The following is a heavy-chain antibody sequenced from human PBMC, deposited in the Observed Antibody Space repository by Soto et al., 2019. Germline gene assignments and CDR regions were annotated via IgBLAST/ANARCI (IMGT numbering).Heavy chain of an antibody. D-gene: IGHD3-22*01. CDR3: AGGVHHGSSGYYYFY. J-gene: IGHJ4*02. CDR1: GGTFSTYA. CDR2: IIPLFGTA. Sequence: QVQLVQSGAEVKKPGSSVNVSCKASGGTFSTYAIDWLRQAPGQGLEWMGGIIPLFGTANYAQNFQGRITITSDEYTNTAYMDLRGLRSEDNDGYYCAGGVHHGSSGYYYFYWGQGTLVTVSS. V-gene: IGHV1-69*01.